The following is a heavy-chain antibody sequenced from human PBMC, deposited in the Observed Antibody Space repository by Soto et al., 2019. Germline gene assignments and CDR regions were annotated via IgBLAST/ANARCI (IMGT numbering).Heavy chain of an antibody. V-gene: IGHV3-30*18. CDR2: ISYDGSNK. Sequence: QVQLVESGGGVVQPGRSLRLSCAASGFTFSSYGMHWVRQAPGKGLEWVAVISYDGSNKYYADSVKGRFTISRDNSKNTLYLQRNSLRAEDTAVYYCAKATSSSYYYYYGMDVWGQGTTVTVSS. CDR1: GFTFSSYG. D-gene: IGHD2-2*01. CDR3: AKATSSSYYYYYGMDV. J-gene: IGHJ6*02.